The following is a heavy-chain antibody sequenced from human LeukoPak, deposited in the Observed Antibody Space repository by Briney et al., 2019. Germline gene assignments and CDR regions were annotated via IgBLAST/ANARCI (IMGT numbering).Heavy chain of an antibody. CDR3: ARTGGYGGFDY. Sequence: GRSLRLSCAASGFTFDDYAMHWVRQAPGKGLEWVSGISWNSGSIGYADSVKGRFTISRDNAKNSLYLQMNSLRAEDMALYYCARTGGYGGFDYWGQGTLVTVSS. CDR1: GFTFDDYA. D-gene: IGHD5-12*01. CDR2: ISWNSGSI. V-gene: IGHV3-9*03. J-gene: IGHJ4*02.